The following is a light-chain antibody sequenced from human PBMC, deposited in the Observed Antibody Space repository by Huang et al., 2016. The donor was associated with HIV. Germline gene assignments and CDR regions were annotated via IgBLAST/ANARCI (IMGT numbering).Light chain of an antibody. CDR1: QRVSSY. CDR2: DSA. V-gene: IGKV3-11*01. CDR3: QQRSNWPWT. J-gene: IGKJ1*01. Sequence: EIVLTQSPATLSLSPGERATLSCRASQRVSSYLAWYQQKPGQAPRLLIYDSANRATGSPARFSGSGSGTDFTLTISSLEPEDFAVYYCQQRSNWPWTFGQGTKVEIK.